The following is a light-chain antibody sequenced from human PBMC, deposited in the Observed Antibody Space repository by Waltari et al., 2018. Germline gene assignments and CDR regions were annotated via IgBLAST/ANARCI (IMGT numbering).Light chain of an antibody. J-gene: IGLJ1*01. CDR3: YSTDSSVNYGV. V-gene: IGLV3-10*01. Sequence: SYELTQPPSVSVSPGQTARITCSGDELPKKYAFWYQKKSGQAPLLVIYADSKRPSGIPERFAGSSSTTMATLIISGAQVEDEADYYCYSTDSSVNYGVFGTGTKFSVL. CDR1: ELPKKY. CDR2: ADS.